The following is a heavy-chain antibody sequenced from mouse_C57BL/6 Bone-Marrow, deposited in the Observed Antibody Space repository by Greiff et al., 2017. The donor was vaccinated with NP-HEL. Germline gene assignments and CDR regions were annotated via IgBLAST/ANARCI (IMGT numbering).Heavy chain of an antibody. V-gene: IGHV1-55*01. Sequence: QVQLQQSGAELVQPGASVKMSCKASGYTFTSYWITWVKQRPGQGLEWIGEIYPGSGSTNYNEKFKSKATLTVDTSSSTAYMQLSSLTSEDSAVYYCARSGYYGNYVDYWGQGTTLTVSS. CDR2: IYPGSGST. J-gene: IGHJ2*01. CDR1: GYTFTSYW. CDR3: ARSGYYGNYVDY. D-gene: IGHD2-1*01.